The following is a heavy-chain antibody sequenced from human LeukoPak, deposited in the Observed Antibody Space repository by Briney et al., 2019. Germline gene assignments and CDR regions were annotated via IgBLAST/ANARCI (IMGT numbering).Heavy chain of an antibody. Sequence: GGSLRLSCAASGFTFSSYAMSWVRQAPGKGLEWVSAISGSGGSTYYADSVKGRFTISRDNSKNALYLQMNSLRAEDTAVYYCAKDVRAAAGPYYFDYWGQGTLVTVSS. CDR3: AKDVRAAAGPYYFDY. CDR2: ISGSGGST. CDR1: GFTFSSYA. V-gene: IGHV3-23*01. D-gene: IGHD6-13*01. J-gene: IGHJ4*02.